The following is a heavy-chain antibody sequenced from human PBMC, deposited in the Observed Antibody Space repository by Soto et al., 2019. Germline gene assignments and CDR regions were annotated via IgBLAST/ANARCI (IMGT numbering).Heavy chain of an antibody. CDR1: GFTFSSYA. Sequence: GGSLRLSCAASGFTFSSYAMSWVRQAPGKGLEWVSAISGSGGSTYYADSVKGRFTISRDNSKNTLDLQMNSLRAEDTAVYYCAKLTRTRANYYDSSGSTPTPDYWGQGTLVTVSS. CDR2: ISGSGGST. CDR3: AKLTRTRANYYDSSGSTPTPDY. J-gene: IGHJ4*02. D-gene: IGHD3-22*01. V-gene: IGHV3-23*01.